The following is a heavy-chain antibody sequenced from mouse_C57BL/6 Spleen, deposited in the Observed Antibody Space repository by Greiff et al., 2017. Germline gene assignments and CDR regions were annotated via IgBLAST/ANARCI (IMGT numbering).Heavy chain of an antibody. Sequence: QVQLQQSGAELVKPGASVKLSCKASGYTFTSYWMHWVKQTPGQGLEWIGMIHPNTGSTNYNEKFKSKATLTVDKSSSTAYMQLSSLTSEDSAVYYCATYGSSWYFDVWGTGTTVTVSS. CDR1: GYTFTSYW. V-gene: IGHV1-64*01. CDR2: IHPNTGST. J-gene: IGHJ1*03. D-gene: IGHD1-1*01. CDR3: ATYGSSWYFDV.